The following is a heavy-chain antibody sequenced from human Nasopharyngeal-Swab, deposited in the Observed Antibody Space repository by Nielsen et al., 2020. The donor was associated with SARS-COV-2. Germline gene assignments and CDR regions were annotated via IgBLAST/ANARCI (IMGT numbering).Heavy chain of an antibody. V-gene: IGHV3-9*03. CDR3: AKATNARYDFWSGSFDY. Sequence: GGSLRLSCAASGFTFDDYGMHWVRQAPGQGLEWVSGISWDGLTIGYADSAKGRFTISRDNAKNSLYLQMNSLRVEDMAFYYCAKATNARYDFWSGSFDYWGQGTLVIVSS. CDR2: ISWDGLTI. J-gene: IGHJ4*02. D-gene: IGHD3-3*01. CDR1: GFTFDDYG.